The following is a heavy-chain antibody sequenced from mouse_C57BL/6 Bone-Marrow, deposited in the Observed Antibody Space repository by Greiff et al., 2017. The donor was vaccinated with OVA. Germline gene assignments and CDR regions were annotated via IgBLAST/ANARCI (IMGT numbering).Heavy chain of an antibody. Sequence: VQLQQPGAELVKPGASVKLSCKASGYTFTSYWMQWVKQRPGQGLEWIGEIDPSDSYTNYNQKFKGKATLTVDTSSSTAYMQLSSLTSEDSAVYYWARSSNYEGDYAMDYWGQGTSVTVSS. D-gene: IGHD2-5*01. V-gene: IGHV1-50*01. CDR1: GYTFTSYW. CDR2: IDPSDSYT. J-gene: IGHJ4*01. CDR3: ARSSNYEGDYAMDY.